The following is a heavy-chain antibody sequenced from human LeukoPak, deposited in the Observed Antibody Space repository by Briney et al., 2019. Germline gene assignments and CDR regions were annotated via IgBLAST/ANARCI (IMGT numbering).Heavy chain of an antibody. CDR1: GYTFTHYA. D-gene: IGHD3-22*01. V-gene: IGHV7-4-1*02. Sequence: VASVRVSCTASGYTFTHYAINWVRQAPGQGLEWMGWINTNTATPMYAQGFSGRFVFSLDVSDSTAYLHINSLEAGDTAVYYCARDPTRSPGGGFFSPLGYWGQGSLVTVSS. J-gene: IGHJ4*02. CDR3: ARDPTRSPGGGFFSPLGY. CDR2: INTNTATP.